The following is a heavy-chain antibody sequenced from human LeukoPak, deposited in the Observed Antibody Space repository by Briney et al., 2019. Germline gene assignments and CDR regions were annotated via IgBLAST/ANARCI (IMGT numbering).Heavy chain of an antibody. D-gene: IGHD3-10*01. Sequence: GGSLRLSCAASRFTFSSYAMSWVRQAPGKGLEWVSSISGSSTYIYYVDSVKGRFTISRDNAKNSLYLQVNSLRAEDTAAYYCARFWFGEKTIDYWGQGTLVTVSS. CDR3: ARFWFGEKTIDY. CDR1: RFTFSSYA. CDR2: ISGSSTYI. J-gene: IGHJ4*02. V-gene: IGHV3-21*01.